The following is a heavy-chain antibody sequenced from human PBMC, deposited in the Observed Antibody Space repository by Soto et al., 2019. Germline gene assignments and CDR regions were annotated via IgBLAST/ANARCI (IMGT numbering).Heavy chain of an antibody. Sequence: ASVKVSCKASGYNFRIYAVHWVRQAPGQRLEWMGWINADNGNTKYSQRFQGRVTLIRDTSARTVYMELNSLRSEDTAVYYCTNDNYGHGDSWGQGTLVTVSS. J-gene: IGHJ5*01. CDR2: INADNGNT. V-gene: IGHV1-3*01. CDR3: TNDNYGHGDS. D-gene: IGHD4-17*01. CDR1: GYNFRIYA.